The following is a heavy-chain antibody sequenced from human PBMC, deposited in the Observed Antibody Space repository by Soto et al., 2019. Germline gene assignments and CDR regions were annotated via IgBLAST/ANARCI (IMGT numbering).Heavy chain of an antibody. CDR3: ARSLDYYDSSGPNGWFDP. V-gene: IGHV4-30-4*01. J-gene: IGHJ5*02. D-gene: IGHD3-22*01. CDR2: IYYSGST. Sequence: QVQLQESGPGLVKPSQTLSLTCTVSGGSISSGDYYWSWIRQPPGKGLEWIGYIYYSGSTYYNPSLKSRVTISVDTSKNQFSLKLSSVTAADTAVYYCARSLDYYDSSGPNGWFDPWGQGTLVTVSS. CDR1: GGSISSGDYY.